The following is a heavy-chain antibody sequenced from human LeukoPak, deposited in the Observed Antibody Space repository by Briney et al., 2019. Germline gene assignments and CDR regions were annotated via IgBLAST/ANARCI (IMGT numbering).Heavy chain of an antibody. CDR1: GFTFSSYA. Sequence: PGGSLRLSCAAPGFTFSSYAMSWVRQAPGKGLEWVSAISGSGGSTYYADSVKGRFTLSRDISNNTLYLHMHSLRGEDTAVYFCARAIGVVDCGTQTCYPYHFDKWGRGTLVTVSS. J-gene: IGHJ4*02. V-gene: IGHV3-23*01. CDR3: ARAIGVVDCGTQTCYPYHFDK. D-gene: IGHD2-21*01. CDR2: ISGSGGST.